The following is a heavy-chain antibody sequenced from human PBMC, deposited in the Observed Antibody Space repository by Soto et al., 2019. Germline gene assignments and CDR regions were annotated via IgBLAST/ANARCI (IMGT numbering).Heavy chain of an antibody. Sequence: EVQLLESGGGLVQPGESLRLSCAASGFTFSSYAMSWVRQAPGKGLEWVSGISGSGGSTYYADSVKGRFTISMDNSKNALYLQMNSLRAEDTAVYYWAKGFEGSWIQLWLPGAFDIWGQGTMVTVSS. CDR2: ISGSGGST. CDR1: GFTFSSYA. J-gene: IGHJ3*02. CDR3: AKGFEGSWIQLWLPGAFDI. D-gene: IGHD5-18*01. V-gene: IGHV3-23*01.